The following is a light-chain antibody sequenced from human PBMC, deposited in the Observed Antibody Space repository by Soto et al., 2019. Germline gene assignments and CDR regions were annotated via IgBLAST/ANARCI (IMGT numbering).Light chain of an antibody. J-gene: IGKJ1*01. Sequence: EIVLTQSPATLSLSPGERATLSCRASQSIGLAIAWYQHKPGQAPRLLIYGASSRATGIPDRFSGSGSGTDFTLTISRLEPEDFAVYYCQQYGSSRWTFGQGTKVDIK. V-gene: IGKV3-20*01. CDR2: GAS. CDR3: QQYGSSRWT. CDR1: QSIGLA.